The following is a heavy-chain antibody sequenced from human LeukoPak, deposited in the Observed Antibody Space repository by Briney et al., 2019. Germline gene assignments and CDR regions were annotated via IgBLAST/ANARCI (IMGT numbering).Heavy chain of an antibody. D-gene: IGHD3-10*01. CDR2: IYPGDSDT. CDR1: GYSFTKYW. CDR3: ARQSRFGEFDY. Sequence: GESLKISCKGSGYSFTKYWIAWVRQMPGKGLECMGSIYPGDSDTRYSPSFQGRVTISADKSISTAHLQWSSVKASDNAMYYCARQSRFGEFDYWGQGTLVTVSS. V-gene: IGHV5-51*01. J-gene: IGHJ4*02.